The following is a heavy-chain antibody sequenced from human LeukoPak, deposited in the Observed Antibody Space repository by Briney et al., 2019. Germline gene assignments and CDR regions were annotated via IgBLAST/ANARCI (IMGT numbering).Heavy chain of an antibody. V-gene: IGHV3-48*04. Sequence: GGSLRLSCAASGFSFSRYSMNWVRQAPGKGLEWVSYISSSSSTIYYADSVKGRFTISRDNAKNSLYLQMNSLRAEDTAVYYCARDMEYYYDSSGYFDYWGQGTLVTVSS. D-gene: IGHD3-22*01. J-gene: IGHJ4*02. CDR2: ISSSSSTI. CDR1: GFSFSRYS. CDR3: ARDMEYYYDSSGYFDY.